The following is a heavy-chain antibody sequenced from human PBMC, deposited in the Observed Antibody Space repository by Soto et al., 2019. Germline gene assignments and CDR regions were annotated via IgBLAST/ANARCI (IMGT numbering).Heavy chain of an antibody. V-gene: IGHV3-23*01. CDR1: GFTFSSYA. CDR3: AKDGRAPSGYYVY. CDR2: ISGSGGST. Sequence: PGGSLRLSCAASGFTFSSYAMSWVRQAPGKGLEWVSAISGSGGSTYYADSVKGRFTISRDNSKNTLYLQVNSLRAEDTAVYYGAKDGRAPSGYYVYWGQGNLVTVSS. D-gene: IGHD3-22*01. J-gene: IGHJ4*02.